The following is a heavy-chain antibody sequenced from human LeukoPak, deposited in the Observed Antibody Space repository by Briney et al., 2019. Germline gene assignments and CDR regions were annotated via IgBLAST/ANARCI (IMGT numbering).Heavy chain of an antibody. J-gene: IGHJ5*02. CDR1: GDSVSSNSAA. CDR2: TYYRSKWYN. CDR3: ARDLDWFDP. Sequence: SQTLSLTCAISGDSVSSNSAAWNWIRQSPSSGLEWLGRTYYRSKWYNNYAVSVKSRITINPDTSNHQFSLQLDSVTPEDTAVYYCARDLDWFDPWGQGTLVTVSS. V-gene: IGHV6-1*01.